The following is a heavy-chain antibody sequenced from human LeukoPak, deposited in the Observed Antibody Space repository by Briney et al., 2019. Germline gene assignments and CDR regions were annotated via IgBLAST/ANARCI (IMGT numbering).Heavy chain of an antibody. CDR1: GGTFSSYA. Sequence: SVKVSCKASGGTFSSYAISWVRQAPGQGLEWMGGIIPIFGTANYAQKFQGRVTITADESTSTAYMELSSLRSEDTAVYYCASVPRPLRWVPYYYYMDVWGKGTTVTVSS. CDR2: IIPIFGTA. V-gene: IGHV1-69*13. CDR3: ASVPRPLRWVPYYYYMDV. J-gene: IGHJ6*03. D-gene: IGHD4-23*01.